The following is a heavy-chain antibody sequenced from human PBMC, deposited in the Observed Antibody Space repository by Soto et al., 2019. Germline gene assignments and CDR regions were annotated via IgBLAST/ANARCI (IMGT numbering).Heavy chain of an antibody. CDR2: INPSGGST. CDR3: ARESPYCSGGSCYSFFDY. D-gene: IGHD2-15*01. V-gene: IGHV1-46*03. J-gene: IGHJ4*02. CDR1: GYTFTSYY. Sequence: QVQLVQSGAEVKKPGASVKVSCKASGYTFTSYYMHWVRQAPGQGLEWMGIINPSGGSTSYAQKFQGRVTMNRDTSTSTVYMELSSLRSEDTAVYYCARESPYCSGGSCYSFFDYWGQGTLVTVSS.